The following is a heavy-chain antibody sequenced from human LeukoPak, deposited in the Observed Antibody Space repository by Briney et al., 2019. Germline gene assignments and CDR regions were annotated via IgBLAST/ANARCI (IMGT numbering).Heavy chain of an antibody. CDR2: IYSGGST. CDR3: ARANYDFWSGYYTHFDY. Sequence: QPGGSLRLSCAASGFTVSSNYMSWVRQAPGKGLEWVSVIYSGGSTYYADSVKGRFTISRDNSKNTLYLQMSSLRAEDTAVYYCARANYDFWSGYYTHFDYWGQGTLVTVSS. D-gene: IGHD3-3*01. V-gene: IGHV3-66*01. CDR1: GFTVSSNY. J-gene: IGHJ4*02.